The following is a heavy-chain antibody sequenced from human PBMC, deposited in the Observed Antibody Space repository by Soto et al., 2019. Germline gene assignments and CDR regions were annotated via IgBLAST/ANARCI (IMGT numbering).Heavy chain of an antibody. Sequence: QVQLVESGGGVVQPGRSLRLSCAASGFTFSSYGMHWVRQAPGKGLEWVAVISYDGSNKYYADSVKGRFTISRDNSKNTLYLQMNSLRAEDTAVYYCAKDYYDSSGYYSRELDYWGQGTLVTVSS. CDR1: GFTFSSYG. CDR3: AKDYYDSSGYYSRELDY. CDR2: ISYDGSNK. J-gene: IGHJ4*02. D-gene: IGHD3-22*01. V-gene: IGHV3-30*18.